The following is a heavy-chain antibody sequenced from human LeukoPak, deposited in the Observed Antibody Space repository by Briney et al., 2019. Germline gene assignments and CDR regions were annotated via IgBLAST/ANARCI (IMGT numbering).Heavy chain of an antibody. CDR1: GFTFDDYA. Sequence: GRSLRFSCAASGFTFDDYAMHWVRQVPGKGLEWASGISWNSGSIGYADSVKGRFTISRDNAKNSLYLQMNSLRAEDTALYYCAKDYGSSWTGGFDYWGQGTLVTVSS. J-gene: IGHJ4*02. CDR2: ISWNSGSI. D-gene: IGHD6-13*01. CDR3: AKDYGSSWTGGFDY. V-gene: IGHV3-9*01.